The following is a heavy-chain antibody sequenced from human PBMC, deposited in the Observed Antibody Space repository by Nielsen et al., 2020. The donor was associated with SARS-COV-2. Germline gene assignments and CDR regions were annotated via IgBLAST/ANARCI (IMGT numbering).Heavy chain of an antibody. CDR3: ARSHIAVPYGAFDY. J-gene: IGHJ4*02. CDR1: GFTFSSYS. CDR2: ISSSSSTI. D-gene: IGHD6-19*01. V-gene: IGHV3-48*04. Sequence: GESLKISCAASGFTFSSYSMNWVRQAPGKGLEWVSYISSSSSTIYYADSVKGRFTISRDNAKNSLYLQMNSLRAEDTAVYYCARSHIAVPYGAFDYWGQGTLVTVSS.